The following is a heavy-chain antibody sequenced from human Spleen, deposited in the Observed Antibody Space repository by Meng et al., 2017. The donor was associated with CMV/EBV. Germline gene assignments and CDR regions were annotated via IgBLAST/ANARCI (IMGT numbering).Heavy chain of an antibody. CDR3: ARPPTMKIVPDAFHF. Sequence: GESLKISCAATGFAFNFYVMNWVRQAPGKGLEWDSGISGSGGSAYYADSVEGRFTISRDNSKNTLYLQLNSLRAEDTAVYYCARPPTMKIVPDAFHFWGQGTMVTVSS. J-gene: IGHJ3*01. D-gene: IGHD3-22*01. V-gene: IGHV3-23*01. CDR2: ISGSGGSA. CDR1: GFAFNFYV.